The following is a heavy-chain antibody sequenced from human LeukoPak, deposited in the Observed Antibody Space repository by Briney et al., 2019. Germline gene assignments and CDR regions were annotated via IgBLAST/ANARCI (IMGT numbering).Heavy chain of an antibody. Sequence: TSETLSLTCAASGVSLSGYYWNWIRQTPAKGLEWIGEINHAGSTNYNPSLKSRVTISVDTSQNQFSLSLRSVTAADTAVYYCARGRYLTTRGGAAAGFLDYWGQGSLVTVSA. CDR3: ARGRYLTTRGGAAAGFLDY. D-gene: IGHD6-13*01. CDR2: INHAGST. V-gene: IGHV4-34*01. CDR1: GVSLSGYY. J-gene: IGHJ4*02.